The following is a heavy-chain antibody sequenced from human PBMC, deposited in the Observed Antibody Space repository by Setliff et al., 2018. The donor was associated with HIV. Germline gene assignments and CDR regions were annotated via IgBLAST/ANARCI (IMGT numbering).Heavy chain of an antibody. D-gene: IGHD1-1*01. J-gene: IGHJ4*02. CDR2: INHSGSN. CDR3: ARERSLITNRRYFDS. Sequence: PSETLSLTCAVYGGSFSSYYWSWIRQPPGKGLEWIGEINHSGSNNYNPSLKSRVTISVDTSKNQFSLKVSSVTAADTAVYYCARERSLITNRRYFDSWGQGTLVTVSS. V-gene: IGHV4-34*01. CDR1: GGSFSSYY.